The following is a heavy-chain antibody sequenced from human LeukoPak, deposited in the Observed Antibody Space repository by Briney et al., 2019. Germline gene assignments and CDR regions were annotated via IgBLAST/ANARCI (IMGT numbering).Heavy chain of an antibody. CDR1: GVSISSSNSY. D-gene: IGHD5-18*01. J-gene: IGHJ6*03. V-gene: IGHV4-39*07. CDR2: IYYSGNT. Sequence: SETLSLTCTVSGVSISSSNSYWGWIRQPPGKGLEWIGSIYYSGNTYYNASLKSQVSISIDTSKNQFSLKLSSVTAADTAVYYCARTTEGGYTYDYFYYYYMDVWGKGTTVTISS. CDR3: ARTTEGGYTYDYFYYYYMDV.